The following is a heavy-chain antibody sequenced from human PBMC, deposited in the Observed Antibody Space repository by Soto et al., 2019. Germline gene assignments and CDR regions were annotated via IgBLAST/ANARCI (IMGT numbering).Heavy chain of an antibody. J-gene: IGHJ4*02. CDR1: GGSMTNYY. CDR2: IYYSGTT. Sequence: SETLSLTCTVSGGSMTNYYWSWIRQPPGKGLEWVGYIYYSGTTTYNPSLKSRVTISVDTSTNQFSLKVNSVTAADTSVYYCARLMDGGSSSGLLPFDYWGPGTLVTVSS. D-gene: IGHD6-6*01. CDR3: ARLMDGGSSSGLLPFDY. V-gene: IGHV4-59*08.